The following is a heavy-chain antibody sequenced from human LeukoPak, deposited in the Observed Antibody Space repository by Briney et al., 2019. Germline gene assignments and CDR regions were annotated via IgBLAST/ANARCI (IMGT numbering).Heavy chain of an antibody. CDR3: ARAYSSGLWYFDY. V-gene: IGHV4-59*01. Sequence: PSETLSLTCTVSGGSISSYYWSWIRQPPGKGLEWIGYIYYSGSTNYNPSLKGRVTISVDTSKNQFSLKLSSVTAADTAVYYCARAYSSGLWYFDYWGQGTLVTVSS. CDR1: GGSISSYY. J-gene: IGHJ4*02. D-gene: IGHD6-19*01. CDR2: IYYSGST.